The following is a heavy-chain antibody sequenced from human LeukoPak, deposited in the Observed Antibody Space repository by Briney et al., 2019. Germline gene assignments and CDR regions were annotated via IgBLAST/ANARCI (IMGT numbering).Heavy chain of an antibody. CDR3: ARDPFYGDADFDH. D-gene: IGHD4-17*01. V-gene: IGHV3-74*01. J-gene: IGHJ4*02. Sequence: PGGSLRLSCAASGFNFRDYGMHWVRQAPGKGLVWVSRINSDGSTTSYADSVKGRFTISRDNAKNTVYLQMNSLRVEDTAVYYCARDPFYGDADFDHWGQGALVTVSS. CDR2: INSDGSTT. CDR1: GFNFRDYG.